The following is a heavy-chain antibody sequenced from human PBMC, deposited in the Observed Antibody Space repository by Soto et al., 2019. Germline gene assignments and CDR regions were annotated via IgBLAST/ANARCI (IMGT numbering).Heavy chain of an antibody. CDR3: ARDRSYPRDTFDI. V-gene: IGHV3-23*01. CDR1: GFTFSTYA. J-gene: IGHJ3*02. D-gene: IGHD5-18*01. CDR2: ISGDGAT. Sequence: EVQLLESGGGLVQPGGSLRLSCAASGFTFSTYAMSWVRQVPGKGLQWLSAISGDGATWYIDSVKGRFTISRDNSRNTVSLQMTSLRAEDTALYYCARDRSYPRDTFDIWGQGTMVTVSS.